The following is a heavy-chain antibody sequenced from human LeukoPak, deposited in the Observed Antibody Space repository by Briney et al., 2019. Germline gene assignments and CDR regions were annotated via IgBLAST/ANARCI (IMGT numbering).Heavy chain of an antibody. CDR1: GGSISSSNW. CDR3: ARAPRYSYGTGYYYYYMDV. J-gene: IGHJ6*03. CDR2: IYHSGST. D-gene: IGHD5-18*01. Sequence: ASETLSLTCAVSGGSISSSNWWSWVRQPPGKGLEWIGEIYHSGSTNYNPSLKSRVTISVDKSKNQFSLKLSSVTAADTAVYYCARAPRYSYGTGYYYYYMDVWGKGTTVTISS. V-gene: IGHV4-4*02.